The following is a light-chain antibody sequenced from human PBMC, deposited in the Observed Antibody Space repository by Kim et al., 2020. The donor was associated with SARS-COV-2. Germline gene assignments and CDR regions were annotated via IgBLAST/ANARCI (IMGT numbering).Light chain of an antibody. J-gene: IGKJ2*01. CDR2: GAS. V-gene: IGKV3-20*01. Sequence: EIVVTQSPGTLSLSPGERATLSCRASQSVPNNYVVWYQHKPGQAPRLLIYGASNRATGIPDRFSASGSGTDYILTISTLEPEDAAVYYCQQHGRPPYSFGQGTKLEIK. CDR1: QSVPNNY. CDR3: QQHGRPPYS.